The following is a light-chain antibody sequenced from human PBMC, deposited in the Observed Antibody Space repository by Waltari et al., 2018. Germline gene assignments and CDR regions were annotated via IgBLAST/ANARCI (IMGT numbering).Light chain of an antibody. CDR3: QQTSSRRT. V-gene: IGKV1-39*01. Sequence: DIQMTQSPSSLSASVGDRVTITCRASQSSSTYLNWDQQNTGKAPKLLIYAASSLQSGVPSRFSGSGSGTDFTLTINSLQPEDFATYYCQQTSSRRTFGQGTKVEIK. J-gene: IGKJ1*01. CDR2: AAS. CDR1: QSSSTY.